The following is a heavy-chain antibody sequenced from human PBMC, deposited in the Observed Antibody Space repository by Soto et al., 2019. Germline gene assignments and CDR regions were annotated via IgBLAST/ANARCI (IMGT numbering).Heavy chain of an antibody. CDR1: GGSISSGGYS. V-gene: IGHV4-30-2*01. CDR2: IFHSGST. Sequence: PSETLSLTCAVSGGSISSGGYSWSWLRQPPGKGLEWIGYIFHSGSTYYNPSLKSRVTISVDTSKNQFSLTLSSVTAADTAVYYCARYLGLSGGNDYWGQGTLVTVS. CDR3: ARYLGLSGGNDY. D-gene: IGHD2-15*01. J-gene: IGHJ4*02.